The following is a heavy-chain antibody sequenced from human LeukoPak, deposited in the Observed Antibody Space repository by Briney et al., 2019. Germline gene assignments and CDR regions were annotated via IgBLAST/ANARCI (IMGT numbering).Heavy chain of an antibody. D-gene: IGHD3-16*01. V-gene: IGHV3-30*02. CDR2: IRYDGSNK. CDR3: EKDQGNWAYFDY. Sequence: GGSLRLSCAASGFTFSSYSTHWVRQAPGTGLEWVAFIRYDGSNKYYTDSVKGRFTISRDYSKNTVYLQMNGLRAEDTAVYFCEKDQGNWAYFDYWGQGTLVTVSS. J-gene: IGHJ4*02. CDR1: GFTFSSYS.